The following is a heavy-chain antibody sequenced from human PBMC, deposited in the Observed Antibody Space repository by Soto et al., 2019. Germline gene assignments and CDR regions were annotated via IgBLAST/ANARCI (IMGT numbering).Heavy chain of an antibody. Sequence: SETLSLTCAVYGGSFSGYSWTWIRQPPGKGLEWIGEINHSGSTNYNPSLKSRVTISVDTSKNQFSLKLSSVSAADTAVYYCARGGGTFWSGYYVIVFDIWGQGTMVTVSS. CDR1: GGSFSGYS. V-gene: IGHV4-34*01. CDR3: ARGGGTFWSGYYVIVFDI. CDR2: INHSGST. J-gene: IGHJ3*02. D-gene: IGHD3-3*01.